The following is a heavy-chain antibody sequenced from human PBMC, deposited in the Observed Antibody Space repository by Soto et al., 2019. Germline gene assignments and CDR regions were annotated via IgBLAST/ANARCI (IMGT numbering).Heavy chain of an antibody. CDR3: ANMDYGDYGTGAFDI. Sequence: EVQLVESGGGLVQPGGSLRLSCAASGFTFRSYWMSWVRQTPGKGLEWVANIKQDGSENYYVDSVKGRFTISRDNAENSLYLQMKSLRVDDTAVYCCANMDYGDYGTGAFDIWGQGTMVTVSS. D-gene: IGHD4-17*01. J-gene: IGHJ3*02. V-gene: IGHV3-7*01. CDR2: IKQDGSEN. CDR1: GFTFRSYW.